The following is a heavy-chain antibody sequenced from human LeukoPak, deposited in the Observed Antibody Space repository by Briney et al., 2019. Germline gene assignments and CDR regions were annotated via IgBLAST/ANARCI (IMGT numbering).Heavy chain of an antibody. CDR2: IWYDGSNK. CDR1: GFTFRNFG. CDR3: AGGNYDRSGYLDY. V-gene: IGHV3-33*01. D-gene: IGHD3-22*01. J-gene: IGHJ4*02. Sequence: GGSLRLSCAASGFTFRNFGMHWVRQAPGKGLEWVAVIWYDGSNKYYADSVQGRFTISRDNSKNTLYLQMNSLRAEDTAMYYCAGGNYDRSGYLDYWGQGTLVSVSS.